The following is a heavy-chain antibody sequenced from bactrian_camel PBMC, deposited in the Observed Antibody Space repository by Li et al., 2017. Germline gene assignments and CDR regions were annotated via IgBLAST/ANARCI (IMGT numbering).Heavy chain of an antibody. CDR3: AAGWSFGVGTLLRRHYNY. J-gene: IGHJ4*01. D-gene: IGHD1*01. V-gene: IGHV3S6*01. CDR1: EFISTYY. CDR2: IYSEGSAP. Sequence: VQLVESGGGLVQPGGSLRLSCVRSEFISTYYMSRVRQAPGKEREGVAGIYSEGSAPDYADSVKGRFTISQDNAKNMVYLQVNSLKAEDTAMHYCAAGWSFGVGTLLRRHYNYWGQGTQVTVS.